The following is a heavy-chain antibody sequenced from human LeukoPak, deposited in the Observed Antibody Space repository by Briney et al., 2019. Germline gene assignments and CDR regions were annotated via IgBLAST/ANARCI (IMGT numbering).Heavy chain of an antibody. CDR1: GGSISSYY. J-gene: IGHJ4*02. Sequence: SETLSLTCTVSGGSISSYYWSWIRQPPGKGLEWIGYIYYSGSTNYNPSLKSRVTISVDTSKNQFSLKLSSVTAADTAVYYCARLYYYDSSGYSYPVGDYFDYWGQGTLVTVSS. D-gene: IGHD3-22*01. CDR3: ARLYYYDSSGYSYPVGDYFDY. V-gene: IGHV4-59*08. CDR2: IYYSGST.